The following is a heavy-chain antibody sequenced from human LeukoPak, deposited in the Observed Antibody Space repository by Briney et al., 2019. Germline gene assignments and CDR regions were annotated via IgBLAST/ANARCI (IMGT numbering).Heavy chain of an antibody. V-gene: IGHV3-30-3*01. D-gene: IGHD3-22*01. J-gene: IGHJ4*02. Sequence: GGSLRLSCAASGFTFSSYAMHWVRQAPGKGLEWVAVISYDGSSKYYADSAKGRFTISRDNSKNTLYLQMNSLRAEDTAVYYCARVDYYDSSGYYYPWGQGTLVTVSS. CDR2: ISYDGSSK. CDR1: GFTFSSYA. CDR3: ARVDYYDSSGYYYP.